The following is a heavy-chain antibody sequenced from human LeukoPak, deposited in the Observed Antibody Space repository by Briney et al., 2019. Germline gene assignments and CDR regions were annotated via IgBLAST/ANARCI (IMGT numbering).Heavy chain of an antibody. CDR3: ARSTRGYDQTFDY. J-gene: IGHJ4*02. Sequence: SETLSLTCAVYGGSFSGYYRSWIRQPPGKGLEWIGETNHSGSTNYNPSLKSRVTISVDTSKNQFSLKLSSVTAADTAVYYCARSTRGYDQTFDYWGQGTLVTVSS. V-gene: IGHV4-34*01. D-gene: IGHD5-12*01. CDR2: TNHSGST. CDR1: GGSFSGYY.